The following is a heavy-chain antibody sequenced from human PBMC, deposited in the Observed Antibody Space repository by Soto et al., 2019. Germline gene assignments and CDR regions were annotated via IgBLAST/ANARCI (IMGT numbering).Heavy chain of an antibody. D-gene: IGHD2-2*01. CDR3: ARFGGSTFSKPQFDY. J-gene: IGHJ4*02. Sequence: GESLKISCKGSGYGFYGYWIGWVRQMPWKGLEWMGIIYPDDSNTRYSPSFQGQVTISADKSISTAYLQWSSLKASDTGMYYCARFGGSTFSKPQFDYWGQGTLVTVSS. CDR1: GYGFYGYW. CDR2: IYPDDSNT. V-gene: IGHV5-51*01.